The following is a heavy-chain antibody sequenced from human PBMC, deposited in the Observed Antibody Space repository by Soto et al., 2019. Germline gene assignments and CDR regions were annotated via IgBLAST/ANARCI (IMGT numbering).Heavy chain of an antibody. D-gene: IGHD3-22*01. J-gene: IGHJ5*02. CDR3: AKEYYYYSSGYYRGYSGLDP. CDR2: ISYDGSNK. CDR1: GFTFSSYG. Sequence: GGSLRLSCAASGFTFSSYGMHWVRQAPGKGLEWVAVISYDGSNKYYADSVKGRFTISRDNSKNTLYLQMNSLRAEDTAVYYCAKEYYYYSSGYYRGYSGLDPWGQGTLVTGS. V-gene: IGHV3-30*18.